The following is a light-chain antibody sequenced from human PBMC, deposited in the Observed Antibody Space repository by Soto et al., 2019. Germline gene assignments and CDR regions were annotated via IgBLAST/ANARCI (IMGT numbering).Light chain of an antibody. CDR3: QQYEDWAYT. J-gene: IGKJ2*01. Sequence: EIVMTQSPATLSVSPGERATLSCRASQSLSRNLAWYQQKPGQAPRLLIYDASTRATGLPARFSGSGSGTAFTLTIDSLQSEDFAVSYCQQYEDWAYTFGQGTKLEIK. CDR2: DAS. CDR1: QSLSRN. V-gene: IGKV3-15*01.